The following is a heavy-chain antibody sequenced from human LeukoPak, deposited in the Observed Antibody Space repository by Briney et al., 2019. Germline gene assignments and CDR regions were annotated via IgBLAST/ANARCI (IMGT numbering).Heavy chain of an antibody. V-gene: IGHV1-69-2*01. J-gene: IGHJ4*02. CDR3: ATGIAAASSIPDY. CDR1: GYTFTDYY. CDR2: VDPEDGET. Sequence: ASVKVSCKVSGYTFTDYYMHWVQQAPGKGLEWMGLVDPEDGETIYAEKFQGRATITADTSTDTAYMELSSLRSEDTAVYYCATGIAAASSIPDYWGQGTLVAVSS. D-gene: IGHD6-13*01.